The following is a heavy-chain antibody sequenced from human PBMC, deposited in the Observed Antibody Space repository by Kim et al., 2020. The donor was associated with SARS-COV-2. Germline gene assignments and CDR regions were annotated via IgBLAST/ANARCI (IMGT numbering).Heavy chain of an antibody. D-gene: IGHD3-10*01. J-gene: IGHJ4*02. CDR3: AKSLDGGSGSYYSDY. CDR1: GFTFSSYA. CDR2: IYSGGSST. Sequence: GGSLRLSCAASGFTFSSYAMSWVRQAPGKGLEWVSVIYSGGSSTYYADSVKGRFTISRDNSKNTLYLQMNSLRAEDTAVYYCAKSLDGGSGSYYSDYWGQGTLVTVSS. V-gene: IGHV3-23*03.